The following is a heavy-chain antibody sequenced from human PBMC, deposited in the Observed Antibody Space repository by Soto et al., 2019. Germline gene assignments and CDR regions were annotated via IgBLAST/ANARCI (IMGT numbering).Heavy chain of an antibody. Sequence: ETLSLTCTVSGGSMSSYYWSWIRQPPGKGLEWIGYIYDSGSTNYNPSLKSRVTISLDTSKNQFSLNLISVSAADTAVYYCASGGGWFDSWGQGTLVTVSS. V-gene: IGHV4-59*01. D-gene: IGHD3-16*01. J-gene: IGHJ5*01. CDR3: ASGGGWFDS. CDR1: GGSMSSYY. CDR2: IYDSGST.